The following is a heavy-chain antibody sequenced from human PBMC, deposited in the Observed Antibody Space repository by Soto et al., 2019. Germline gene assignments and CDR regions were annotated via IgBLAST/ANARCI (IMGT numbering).Heavy chain of an antibody. CDR3: ARVERGTATTVVDAFDI. Sequence: QVQLQQWGAGLLKPSETLSLTCAVFGGSVNSGNYYWSWIRQPPGKGLECIGEMSHSGGTHFNPALNGRVTISVDTSKNQFSLKVSSVTAADTALYYCARVERGTATTVVDAFDIWGPGTMVTVSS. CDR2: MSHSGGT. J-gene: IGHJ3*02. D-gene: IGHD1-1*01. CDR1: GGSVNSGNYY. V-gene: IGHV4-34*01.